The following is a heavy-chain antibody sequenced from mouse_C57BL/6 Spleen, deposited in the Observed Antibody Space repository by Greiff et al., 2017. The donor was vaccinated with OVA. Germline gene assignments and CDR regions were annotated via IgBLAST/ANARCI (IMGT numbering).Heavy chain of an antibody. CDR3: AKGGNEPQFDYFDY. V-gene: IGHV2-3*01. Sequence: QVQLKESGPGLVAPSQSLSITCTVSGFSLTSYGVSWVRQPPGKGLEWLGVIWGDGSTNYHSAPISRLSISKDNSKGQMFLTLNSLQTDDTATYYCAKGGNEPQFDYFDYWGQGTTLTVSS. CDR2: IWGDGST. CDR1: GFSLTSYG. J-gene: IGHJ2*01.